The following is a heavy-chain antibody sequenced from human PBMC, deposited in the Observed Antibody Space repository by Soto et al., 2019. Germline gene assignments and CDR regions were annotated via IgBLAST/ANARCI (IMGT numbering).Heavy chain of an antibody. CDR1: GYTLTELS. Sequence: QVQLVQSGAEVKKPGASVKVSCKVSGYTLTELSMHWVRQAPGKGLEWMGGFDPEDGETIYAQKFQGRVTMTEDTATDPAYMELSSLRSADTAVYYCATPPGDYYGPGSYSRWFDPWGQGTLVTVSS. CDR2: FDPEDGET. J-gene: IGHJ5*02. D-gene: IGHD3-10*01. CDR3: ATPPGDYYGPGSYSRWFDP. V-gene: IGHV1-24*01.